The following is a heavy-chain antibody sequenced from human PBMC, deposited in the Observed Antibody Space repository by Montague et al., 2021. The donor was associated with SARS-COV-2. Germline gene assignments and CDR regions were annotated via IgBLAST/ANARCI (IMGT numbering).Heavy chain of an antibody. CDR1: GGSISSGSYY. CDR2: IYTSGST. J-gene: IGHJ6*02. Sequence: TLSLTCTVSGGSISSGSYYWSWIRQPAGKGLEWIGRIYTSGSTNYNPSLKSRVTISVDTSKNRFSLKLSSVTAADTAVYYCARAPDVDTAMVIYYYGMDVWGQGTTVTVSS. V-gene: IGHV4-61*02. D-gene: IGHD5-18*01. CDR3: ARAPDVDTAMVIYYYGMDV.